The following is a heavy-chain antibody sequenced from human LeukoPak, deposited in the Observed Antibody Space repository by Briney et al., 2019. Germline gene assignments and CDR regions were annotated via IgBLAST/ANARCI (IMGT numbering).Heavy chain of an antibody. CDR3: AGGYYYDSSGVDY. CDR2: INHSGST. D-gene: IGHD3-22*01. Sequence: SETLSLTCAVYGGSFSGYYWSWIRQPPGKGLEWIGEINHSGSTNYNPSLKSRVTISVDTSKNQFSLKLSSVTAADTAVYYCAGGYYYDSSGVDYWGQGTLVTVSS. V-gene: IGHV4-34*01. J-gene: IGHJ4*02. CDR1: GGSFSGYY.